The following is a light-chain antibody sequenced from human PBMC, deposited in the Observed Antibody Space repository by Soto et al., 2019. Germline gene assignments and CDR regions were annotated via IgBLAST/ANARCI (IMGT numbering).Light chain of an antibody. J-gene: IGLJ1*01. Sequence: QSALTQPASVSGSPGQSITISCTGTSSDVGGYNYVSWYQQHPGKAPKLMIYDVTNRPSGVSNRFSGSKSGNTASLTISGLQAEDEADYYCGSYTTTSTSVFGPGTKLTVL. CDR2: DVT. CDR1: SSDVGGYNY. CDR3: GSYTTTSTSV. V-gene: IGLV2-14*01.